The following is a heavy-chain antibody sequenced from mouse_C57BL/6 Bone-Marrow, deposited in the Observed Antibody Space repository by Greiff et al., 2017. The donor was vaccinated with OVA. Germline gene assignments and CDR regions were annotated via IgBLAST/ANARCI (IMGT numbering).Heavy chain of an antibody. V-gene: IGHV1-15*01. CDR2: IDPETGGT. CDR1: GYTFTDYE. CDR3: TRDLYCYGSS. D-gene: IGHD1-1*01. J-gene: IGHJ3*01. Sequence: VQLQQSGAELVRPGASVTLSCKASGYTFTDYEMHWVKQTPVHGLEWIGAIDPETGGTAYNQKFKGKAILTADKSSSTAYMELRSLTSEDSAVYYCTRDLYCYGSSWGQGTLVTVSA.